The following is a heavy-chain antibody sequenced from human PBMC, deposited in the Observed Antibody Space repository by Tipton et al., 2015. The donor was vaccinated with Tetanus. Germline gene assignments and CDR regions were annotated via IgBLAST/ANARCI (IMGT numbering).Heavy chain of an antibody. Sequence: TLSLTCTASGASISDKKYYWGWIRQPPGKGLEWIGTISYSGSTSYSPSLKSRVTMSVDTSRNQFSLNLTSVTAADTAVYYCARDQGGGRVVRLNWFDPWGQGTLVTVSS. CDR1: GASISDKKYY. CDR2: ISYSGST. J-gene: IGHJ5*02. CDR3: ARDQGGGRVVRLNWFDP. D-gene: IGHD6-6*01. V-gene: IGHV4-39*02.